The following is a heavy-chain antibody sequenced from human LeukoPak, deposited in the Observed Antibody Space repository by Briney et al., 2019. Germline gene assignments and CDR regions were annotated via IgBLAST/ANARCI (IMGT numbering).Heavy chain of an antibody. CDR3: ARGPLCCRFLEGLLDY. D-gene: IGHD3-3*01. CDR1: GFTFSSYA. J-gene: IGHJ4*02. CDR2: ISYDGSNK. V-gene: IGHV3-30-3*01. Sequence: PGRSLRLSCAASGFTFSSYAMHWVRQAPGKGLEWVAVISYDGSNKYYADSVKGRFTISRDNSKNTLYLQMNSLRAEDTAVYYCARGPLCCRFLEGLLDYWGQGTLVTVSS.